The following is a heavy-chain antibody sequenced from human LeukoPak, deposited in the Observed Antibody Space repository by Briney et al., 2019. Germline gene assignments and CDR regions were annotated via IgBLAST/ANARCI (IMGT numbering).Heavy chain of an antibody. D-gene: IGHD2-15*01. CDR1: GGSISSSTSY. Sequence: SETLSLTCTVSGGSISSSTSYWGWIRPPPGKGLEWMGRLYYSGSTYDNPSLNSRATMSVPPSNNPPFLKSRSPTAPRQAIYYCARHSPFATEAFDIWGQGTMDTVSS. V-gene: IGHV4-39*01. CDR3: ARHSPFATEAFDI. CDR2: LYYSGST. J-gene: IGHJ3*02.